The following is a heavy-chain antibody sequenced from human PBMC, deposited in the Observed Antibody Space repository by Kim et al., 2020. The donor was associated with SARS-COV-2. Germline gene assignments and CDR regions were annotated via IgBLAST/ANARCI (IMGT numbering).Heavy chain of an antibody. CDR1: GGTFSSYD. CDR2: IFPILGIA. Sequence: SVKVSCKASGGTFSSYDISLVRQAPGQGLEWMGRIFPILGIANYAQKFQGRVTSTADKSTSTAYMELSSLRSENTAVYYCASLRYYYDSSGLYYYGMDVWGQGTTVTVSS. J-gene: IGHJ6*02. D-gene: IGHD3-22*01. V-gene: IGHV1-69*04. CDR3: ASLRYYYDSSGLYYYGMDV.